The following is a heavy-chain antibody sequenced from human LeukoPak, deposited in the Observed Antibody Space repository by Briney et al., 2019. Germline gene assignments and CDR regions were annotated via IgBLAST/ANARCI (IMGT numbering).Heavy chain of an antibody. CDR1: GGSISSSSYY. D-gene: IGHD5-18*01. CDR2: IYYSGST. CDR3: ARHGRSGYSYGSDY. Sequence: SETLSLTCTVSGGSISSSSYYWGWIRQPPGKGLEWIGSIYYSGSTYYNPSLKSRVTISVDTSKNQFSLKLSSVTAADTAVYYCARHGRSGYSYGSDYWGQGTLVTVSS. J-gene: IGHJ4*02. V-gene: IGHV4-39*07.